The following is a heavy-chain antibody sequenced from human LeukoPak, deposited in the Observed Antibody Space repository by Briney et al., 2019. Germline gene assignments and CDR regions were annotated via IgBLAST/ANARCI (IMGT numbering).Heavy chain of an antibody. J-gene: IGHJ6*04. CDR3: ARDPYSSGRGYYGMDV. CDR2: RWHDESNK. V-gene: IGHV3-33*01. CDR1: GFPFSSYG. Sequence: LRLHCAASGFPFSSYGMHWVGPPPAKGLDRVAGRWHDESNKYYEDSVKGRFTIASDNSKNTLDLQMNSLRAEDTAVYSCARDPYSSGRGYYGMDVWGKETTVTVSS. D-gene: IGHD6-25*01.